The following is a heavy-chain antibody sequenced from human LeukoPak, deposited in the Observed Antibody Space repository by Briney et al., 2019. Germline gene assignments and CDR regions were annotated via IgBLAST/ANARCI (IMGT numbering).Heavy chain of an antibody. D-gene: IGHD6-13*01. CDR2: ISAHSGNT. Sequence: ASVKVSCKASGYTFTSYGISWVRQAPGQGLEWMGWISAHSGNTNYAQKVQGRVTMTTDTSTSTAYMELRSLRSDGTAVYYCARDEYSSSWHYFDYWGQGTLVTVSS. J-gene: IGHJ4*02. V-gene: IGHV1-18*01. CDR3: ARDEYSSSWHYFDY. CDR1: GYTFTSYG.